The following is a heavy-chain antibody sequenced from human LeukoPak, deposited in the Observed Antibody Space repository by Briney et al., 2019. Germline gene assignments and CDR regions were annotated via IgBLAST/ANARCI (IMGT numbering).Heavy chain of an antibody. D-gene: IGHD6-25*01. CDR3: ARVSGWDFDY. CDR1: GFTFSSYG. Sequence: GGSLRLSCAASGFTFSSYGMTWVRQAPGKGLEWVSSISSSSSYIYYADSVKGRFTISRDNAKNSLYLQMNSLRAEDTAVYYCARVSGWDFDYWGQGALVTVSS. CDR2: ISSSSSYI. V-gene: IGHV3-21*04. J-gene: IGHJ4*02.